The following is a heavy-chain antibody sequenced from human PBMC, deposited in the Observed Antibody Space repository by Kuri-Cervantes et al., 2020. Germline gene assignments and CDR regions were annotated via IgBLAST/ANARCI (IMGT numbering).Heavy chain of an antibody. CDR1: GFTFSSYG. CDR2: ISYDGSNK. CDR3: ARDADHYYYYYYMDV. Sequence: GGSLRLSCAASGFTFSSYGMHWARQAPGKGLEWVAVISYDGSNKYYADSVKGRFTISRDNSKNTLYLQMNSLRAEDTAVYYCARDADHYYYYYYMDVWGKGTTVTVSS. V-gene: IGHV3-30*03. J-gene: IGHJ6*03.